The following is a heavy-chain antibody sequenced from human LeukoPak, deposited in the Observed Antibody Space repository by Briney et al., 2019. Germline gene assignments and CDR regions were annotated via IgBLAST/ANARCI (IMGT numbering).Heavy chain of an antibody. Sequence: SETLSLTCAVYGYSICSGYYWGWIRQPPGKGMEWIGSIYHSGSTYYNPSLKSRVTISVDTSKNQFSLKLSSVTAADTAVYYCAYGSGRSYFDYWGQGTLVTVSS. CDR2: IYHSGST. D-gene: IGHD3-10*01. V-gene: IGHV4-38-2*01. J-gene: IGHJ4*02. CDR3: AYGSGRSYFDY. CDR1: GYSICSGYY.